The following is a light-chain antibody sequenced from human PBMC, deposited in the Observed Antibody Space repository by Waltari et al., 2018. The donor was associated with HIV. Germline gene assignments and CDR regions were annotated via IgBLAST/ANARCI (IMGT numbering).Light chain of an antibody. CDR3: VLYMGSGIWV. CDR1: SGSVSTSYY. Sequence: QTVVTQEPSFSVSPGGTVTLTCGLSSGSVSTSYYPIWYQQTPGQAPRTLIYSPNTRSSGVPDRFSGSILGNKAALTITGAQADDESDYYCVLYMGSGIWVFGGGTKLTVL. CDR2: SPN. V-gene: IGLV8-61*01. J-gene: IGLJ3*02.